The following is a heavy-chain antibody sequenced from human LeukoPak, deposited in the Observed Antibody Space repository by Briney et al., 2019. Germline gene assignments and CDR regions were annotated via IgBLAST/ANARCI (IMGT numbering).Heavy chain of an antibody. CDR2: INHSGST. Sequence: SETLSLTCAVHGGSFSDYYWSWIRQPPGKGLEWIGEINHSGSTNYNPSLKSRVTISVDTSKNQFSLKLSSVTDADTAVYYCARGAHYDRSGYYLYYWGQGTRVTVSS. J-gene: IGHJ4*02. CDR3: ARGAHYDRSGYYLYY. CDR1: GGSFSDYY. D-gene: IGHD3-22*01. V-gene: IGHV4-34*01.